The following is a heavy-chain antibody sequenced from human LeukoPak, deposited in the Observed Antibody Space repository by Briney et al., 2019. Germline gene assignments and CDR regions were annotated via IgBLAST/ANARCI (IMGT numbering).Heavy chain of an antibody. J-gene: IGHJ6*03. D-gene: IGHD6-13*01. CDR2: IKQDGSGK. CDR1: GFIFSNYW. Sequence: PGGSLRLSCAPSGFIFSNYWMSWVRQAPGKGLEWVAMIKQDGSGKYYVGSVKGRFTISRDNAKNPLYLQMNSLRAEDTAVYYCAIFHYLGIAAAAPSYYYMDVWGKGTTVTVSS. V-gene: IGHV3-7*01. CDR3: AIFHYLGIAAAAPSYYYMDV.